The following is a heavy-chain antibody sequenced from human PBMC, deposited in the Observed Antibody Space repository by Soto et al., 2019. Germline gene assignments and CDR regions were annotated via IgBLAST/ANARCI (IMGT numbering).Heavy chain of an antibody. V-gene: IGHV1-18*01. Sequence: QVQLVQSGGEVKKPGASVKVSCKASGYTFTTSGVSWVRQAPGRGLEWMGWVSGYNGNTKYEEKFHGRCTMTTDTSTVTAYLELLSLTTVDTSVYFCARAGELPYYYYGMEVWGLGTTVIVSS. J-gene: IGHJ6*02. CDR3: ARAGELPYYYYGMEV. CDR2: VSGYNGNT. D-gene: IGHD1-7*01. CDR1: GYTFTTSG.